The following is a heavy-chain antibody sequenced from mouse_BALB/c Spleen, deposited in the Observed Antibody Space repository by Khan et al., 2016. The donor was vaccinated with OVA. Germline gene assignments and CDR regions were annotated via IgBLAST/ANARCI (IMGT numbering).Heavy chain of an antibody. J-gene: IGHJ4*01. D-gene: IGHD2-10*01. Sequence: QIQLVQSGPELKKPGETVKISCKASGHTFTKYGMNWVKQAPGKGLKWMGWINTYTGEPTYADDFNGRFAFSLETSSSTAYLQINNLKNEDTATYFGARPPYYSYVMDNWGQGTSATVSS. CDR1: GHTFTKYG. CDR3: ARPPYYSYVMDN. V-gene: IGHV9-3-1*01. CDR2: INTYTGEP.